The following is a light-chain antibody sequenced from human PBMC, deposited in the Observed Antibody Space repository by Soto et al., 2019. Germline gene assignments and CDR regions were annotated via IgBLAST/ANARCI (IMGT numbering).Light chain of an antibody. Sequence: QSVLTQPASVSGSPGQSITISCAGTIRDVGAYNLVSWYQQYPGRAPQLILYEVRNRPSGISCRFSGFKSGNTASLTISGLQAEYEADYYCSSFTSKSTLIFGGGTKVTVL. J-gene: IGLJ2*01. CDR3: SSFTSKSTLI. V-gene: IGLV2-14*01. CDR1: IRDVGAYNL. CDR2: EVR.